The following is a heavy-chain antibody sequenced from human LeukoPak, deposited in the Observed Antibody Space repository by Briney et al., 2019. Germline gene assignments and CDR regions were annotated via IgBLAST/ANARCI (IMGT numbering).Heavy chain of an antibody. CDR3: ARGFQYYYDSSGYYFWFDP. D-gene: IGHD3-22*01. V-gene: IGHV4-31*03. J-gene: IGHJ5*02. CDR2: IYYSGST. Sequence: SQTLALTCTVSGGSISTGGYYWSSIRQHPGKGLEWIGNIYYSGSTYYNPSLKSRVTISVDTSKNQFSLKLSSVTAADTAVYYCARGFQYYYDSSGYYFWFDPWGQGTLVTVSS. CDR1: GGSISTGGYY.